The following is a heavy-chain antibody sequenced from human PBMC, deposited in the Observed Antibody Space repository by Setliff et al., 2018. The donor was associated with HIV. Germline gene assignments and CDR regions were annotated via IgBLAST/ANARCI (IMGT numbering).Heavy chain of an antibody. CDR3: ARGRASGSANSG. CDR1: RGTFSSFA. V-gene: IGHV1-69*13. Sequence: SVKVSCKTSRGTFSSFALSWVRQAPGQGLEWMGGIIPTFGTSNYAQKFQGRVTITADESMTTAYMELSGLKYEDTAVYYCARGRASGSANSGWGQGTLVTVSS. CDR2: IIPTFGTS. J-gene: IGHJ4*02. D-gene: IGHD7-27*01.